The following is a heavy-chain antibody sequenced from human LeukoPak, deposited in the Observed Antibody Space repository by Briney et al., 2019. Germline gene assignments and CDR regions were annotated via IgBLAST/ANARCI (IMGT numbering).Heavy chain of an antibody. CDR1: GGSFSGYY. D-gene: IGHD4-17*01. V-gene: IGHV4-34*01. CDR3: PRVGYGDYYFDY. Sequence: SETLSLTCAVYGGSFSGYYWSWIRQPPGKGLEWIGEINHSGSTNYNPSLKSRVTISVDTSKNQFSLKLSSVTAADTAVYYCPRVGYGDYYFDYWGQGTLVTVSS. J-gene: IGHJ4*02. CDR2: INHSGST.